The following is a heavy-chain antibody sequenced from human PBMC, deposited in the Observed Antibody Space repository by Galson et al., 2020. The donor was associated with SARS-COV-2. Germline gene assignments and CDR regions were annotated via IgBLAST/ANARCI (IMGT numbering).Heavy chain of an antibody. V-gene: IGHV3-33*01. CDR1: GFTFSDHA. CDR3: ARDGQYISGWALDY. D-gene: IGHD6-19*01. J-gene: IGHJ4*02. CDR2: IWYDGSNK. Sequence: GESLKISCAASGFTFSDHAIHWVRQAPGKGLEWVAQIWYDGSNKFYVDSVKGRFTISRDNSENTVYLQMNNLRAEDTAVYYCARDGQYISGWALDYWGQGTLLTVSS.